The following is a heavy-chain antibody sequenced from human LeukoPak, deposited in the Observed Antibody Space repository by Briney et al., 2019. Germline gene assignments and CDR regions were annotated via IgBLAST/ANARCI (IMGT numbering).Heavy chain of an antibody. CDR3: ARDRYYYDGSGYYPPYYYYGMDV. CDR1: GFTFTKCW. CDR2: IKQDGSEK. J-gene: IGHJ6*02. Sequence: PGGSLRLSCAASGFTFTKCWMSWVRQAPGKGLEWVATIKQDGSEKYDVDSVKGRFTISRDNAKNSLYLQMNNLRAEDTAVYYCARDRYYYDGSGYYPPYYYYGMDVWGQGTTVSVS. D-gene: IGHD3-22*01. V-gene: IGHV3-7*01.